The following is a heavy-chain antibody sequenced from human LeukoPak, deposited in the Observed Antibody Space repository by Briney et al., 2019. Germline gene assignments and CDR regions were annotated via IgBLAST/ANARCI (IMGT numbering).Heavy chain of an antibody. J-gene: IGHJ5*02. CDR1: GFTFSRYW. D-gene: IGHD3-22*01. CDR2: INPDGSTT. Sequence: SGEFLRLSCAASGFTFSRYWVHWVRQAPGKGLEWVSRINPDGSTTTYADSVKGRFTISRDNAKNTVYLQMNSLRAEDTAVYYCARVLSGSWDWFDPWGQGTLVTVSS. CDR3: ARVLSGSWDWFDP. V-gene: IGHV3-74*01.